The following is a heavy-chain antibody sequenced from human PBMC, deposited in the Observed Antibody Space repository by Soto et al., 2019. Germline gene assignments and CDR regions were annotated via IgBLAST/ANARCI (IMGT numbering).Heavy chain of an antibody. J-gene: IGHJ4*02. D-gene: IGHD6-6*01. CDR3: AKSITARPFDY. CDR2: ISGSGGNT. CDR1: GFTFSSYG. V-gene: IGHV3-23*01. Sequence: GSLRLSCEASGFTFSSYGMSWVRQAPGKGLEWVSAISGSGGNTYYADSVKGRFTISRDNSKNTLYLQMNSLRAEDTAVYYCAKSITARPFDYWGQGALVTVSS.